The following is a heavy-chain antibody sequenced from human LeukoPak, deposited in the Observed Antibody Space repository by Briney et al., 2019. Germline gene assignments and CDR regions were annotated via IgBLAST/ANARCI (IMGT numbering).Heavy chain of an antibody. CDR1: GFTFSRYS. J-gene: IGHJ4*02. CDR2: FSVTAHTA. Sequence: PGGSLRLSCAASGFTFSRYSMNWVRQAPGKGLEGVSSFSVTAHTAHYADSVKGRFTVSRDTSKSTLYLHMKSLRVEDTAVYYCAKESKATSSWYYFDSGGQGTLVTVSS. D-gene: IGHD6-13*01. CDR3: AKESKATSSWYYFDS. V-gene: IGHV3-23*01.